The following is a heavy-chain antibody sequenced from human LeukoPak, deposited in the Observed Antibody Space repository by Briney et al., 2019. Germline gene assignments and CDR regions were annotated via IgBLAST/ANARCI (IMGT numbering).Heavy chain of an antibody. V-gene: IGHV4-4*07. J-gene: IGHJ3*02. CDR2: IYTSGST. Sequence: SETLSLTCTVSGGSISSYYWSWIRQPAGKGLEWIGRIYTSGSTNYNPSLKSRVTMSVDTSKNQFSLKLSSVIAADTAVYYCASSYDFWSAFDIWGQGTMVTVSS. CDR3: ASSYDFWSAFDI. D-gene: IGHD3-3*01. CDR1: GGSISSYY.